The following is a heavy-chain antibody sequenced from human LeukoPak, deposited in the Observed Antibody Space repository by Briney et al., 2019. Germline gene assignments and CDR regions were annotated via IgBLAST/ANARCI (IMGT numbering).Heavy chain of an antibody. Sequence: SETLSLTCAVYGGSFSGYYWSWIRQPPGKGLEWIGEINHSGSTNYNPSLKSRVTISVDTSKNQFSLKLSSVTAADTAVYYCARRYDILTGTVDYWGQGTLVTVSS. CDR2: INHSGST. V-gene: IGHV4-34*01. CDR3: ARRYDILTGTVDY. D-gene: IGHD3-9*01. J-gene: IGHJ4*02. CDR1: GGSFSGYY.